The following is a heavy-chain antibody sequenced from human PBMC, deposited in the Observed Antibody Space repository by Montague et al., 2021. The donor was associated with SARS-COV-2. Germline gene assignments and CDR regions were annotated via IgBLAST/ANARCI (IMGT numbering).Heavy chain of an antibody. CDR3: ARGLWFGELLSLYYYYGMDV. J-gene: IGHJ6*02. CDR2: SHHRPKRNN. V-gene: IGHV6-1*01. CDR1: GDSDGVEELG. Sequence: CAISGDSDGVEELGRRWDRQTSALHSQWQRISHHRPKRNNDYAVSVKSRITINPDTSKNQFSLQLNSVTPEDTAVYYCARGLWFGELLSLYYYYGMDVWGQGTTVTVSS. D-gene: IGHD3-10*01.